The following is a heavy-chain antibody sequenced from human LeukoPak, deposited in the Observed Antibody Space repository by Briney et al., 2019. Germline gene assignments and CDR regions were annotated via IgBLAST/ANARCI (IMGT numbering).Heavy chain of an antibody. CDR3: TLQWLPPDAFDI. J-gene: IGHJ3*02. Sequence: GSLRLSCAASGFTFSSYAMSWVRQAPGKGLEWVSAISGSGGSTYYADSVKGRFTISRDNSKNTLYLQMNSLRAEDTAVYYCTLQWLPPDAFDIWGQGTMVTVSS. CDR1: GFTFSSYA. D-gene: IGHD6-19*01. V-gene: IGHV3-23*01. CDR2: ISGSGGST.